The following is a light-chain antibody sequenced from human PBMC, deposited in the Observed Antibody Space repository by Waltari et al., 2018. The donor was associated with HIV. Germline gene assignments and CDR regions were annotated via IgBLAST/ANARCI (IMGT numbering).Light chain of an antibody. Sequence: QSVLTQPPSASGTPGQRVTISCSGSSSNIGSNYIYWYQQLPGTAPKLLNYGNNQRPSGGPDRFSGSKSGTSASLAISGLRSEDEADYYCAAWDDTLSGRVFGGGTKLTVL. CDR3: AAWDDTLSGRV. CDR1: SSNIGSNY. CDR2: GNN. J-gene: IGLJ3*02. V-gene: IGLV1-47*01.